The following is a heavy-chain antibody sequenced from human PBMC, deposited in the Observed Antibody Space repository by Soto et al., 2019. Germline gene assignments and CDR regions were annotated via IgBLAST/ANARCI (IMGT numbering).Heavy chain of an antibody. CDR1: GFTFSSYG. D-gene: IGHD1-26*01. CDR3: ARDLVDSGSYYFPRNFDY. Sequence: GGSLRLSCAASGFTFSSYGMHWVRQAPGKGLEWVAVIWYDGSNKYYADSVKGRFTISRDNSKNTLYLQMNSLRAEDTAVYYCARDLVDSGSYYFPRNFDYWGQGTLVTVSS. J-gene: IGHJ4*02. CDR2: IWYDGSNK. V-gene: IGHV3-33*01.